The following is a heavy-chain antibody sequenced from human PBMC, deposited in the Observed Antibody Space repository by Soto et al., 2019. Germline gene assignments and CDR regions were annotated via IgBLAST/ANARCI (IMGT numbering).Heavy chain of an antibody. V-gene: IGHV4-4*09. J-gene: IGHJ4*02. Sequence: SETLSLTCSVSCGSMNGYYWSWIRQTPGQGLEWLGFIYFSGSTRYNPSLMSRLTISLDKSKRQFSMSLSSVTAADTAVYYCARSVATPGTNIDLWGKGTLVTVSS. CDR1: CGSMNGYY. CDR3: ARSVATPGTNIDL. CDR2: IYFSGST. D-gene: IGHD6-13*01.